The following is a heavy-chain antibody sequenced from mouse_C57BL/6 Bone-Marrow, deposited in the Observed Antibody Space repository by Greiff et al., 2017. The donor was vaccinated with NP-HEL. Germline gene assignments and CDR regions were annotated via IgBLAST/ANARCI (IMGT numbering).Heavy chain of an antibody. V-gene: IGHV10-1*01. CDR3: VRLAIANWNAMDY. Sequence: EVQGVESGGGLVQPKGSLKLSCAASGFSFNTYAMNWVRQAPGKGLEWVARIRSKSNNYATYYADSVKDRFTISRDDSESMLYLQMNNLKTEDTAMYYCVRLAIANWNAMDYWGQGTSVTVSS. J-gene: IGHJ4*01. CDR1: GFSFNTYA. CDR2: IRSKSNNYAT. D-gene: IGHD4-1*01.